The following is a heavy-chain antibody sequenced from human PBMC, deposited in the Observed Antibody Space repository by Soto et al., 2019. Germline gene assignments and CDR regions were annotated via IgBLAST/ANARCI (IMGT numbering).Heavy chain of an antibody. Sequence: GGTLRLSCAVSRFSLSSDGMPWVRQAPGKGLEWVAVIWYDGSNKYYADSVNGRFTISRDNSKNTLYLQMNSLRAEDTDVYYCARDYKKKFDYCGQGTLGTVSS. CDR2: IWYDGSNK. CDR1: RFSLSSDG. J-gene: IGHJ4*02. CDR3: ARDYKKKFDY. V-gene: IGHV3-33*01. D-gene: IGHD1-20*01.